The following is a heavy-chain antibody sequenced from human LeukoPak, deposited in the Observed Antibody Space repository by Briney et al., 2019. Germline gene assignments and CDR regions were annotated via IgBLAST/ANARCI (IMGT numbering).Heavy chain of an antibody. J-gene: IGHJ4*02. V-gene: IGHV3-74*03. CDR1: GFTFSSYW. Sequence: GGSLRLSCAASGFTFSSYWMHWVRQAPGKGLVWVSRINSDGSSITYADSVKGRFTISRDNAQNTLFLQMNSLRVEDTAVYYCAREGRVSGYDFDCWGQGTLVTVSS. CDR3: AREGRVSGYDFDC. D-gene: IGHD5-12*01. CDR2: INSDGSSI.